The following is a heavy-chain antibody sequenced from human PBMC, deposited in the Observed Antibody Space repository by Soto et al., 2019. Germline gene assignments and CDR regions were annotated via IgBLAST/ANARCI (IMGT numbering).Heavy chain of an antibody. CDR3: VQTTGWPGFDF. CDR2: IYGGGTT. D-gene: IGHD6-19*01. CDR1: GFTVSSKY. V-gene: IGHV3-53*01. J-gene: IGHJ4*02. Sequence: EVQLVESGGGLIQPGGSLRLSCAASGFTVSSKYMTWVRQAPGKGLEWVSVIYGGGTTYYADSVKGRFTISRDNSKNTLYLQMNSLRAADTAVYSCVQTTGWPGFDFWGQGTLVTVSS.